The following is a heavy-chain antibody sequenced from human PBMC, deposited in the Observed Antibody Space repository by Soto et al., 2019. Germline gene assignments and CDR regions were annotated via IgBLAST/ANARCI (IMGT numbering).Heavy chain of an antibody. J-gene: IGHJ6*02. Sequence: SLRLSCAASGFTFDDYAMHWVRQAPGKGLEWVSGISWNSGSIGYGDSVKGRFTISRDNAKNSLSLQMNSLRAEDTALYYCAKDLKAGTSHYFYGMDVWGQGTTVTVSS. CDR1: GFTFDDYA. CDR3: AKDLKAGTSHYFYGMDV. D-gene: IGHD1-7*01. CDR2: ISWNSGSI. V-gene: IGHV3-9*01.